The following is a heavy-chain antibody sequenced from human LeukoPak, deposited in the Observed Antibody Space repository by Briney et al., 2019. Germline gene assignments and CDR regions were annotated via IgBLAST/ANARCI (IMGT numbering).Heavy chain of an antibody. J-gene: IGHJ4*02. CDR3: ARGQGSYDY. CDR1: GGSISSGGYY. CDR2: IYHSGST. D-gene: IGHD3-10*01. Sequence: SETLSLTCTVSGGSISSGGYYWSWIRQPPGKGLEWIGYIYHSGSTYYNPSLKSRVTISVDGSKNQFSLKLSSVTAADTAVYYCARGQGSYDYWGQGTLVTVSS. V-gene: IGHV4-30-2*01.